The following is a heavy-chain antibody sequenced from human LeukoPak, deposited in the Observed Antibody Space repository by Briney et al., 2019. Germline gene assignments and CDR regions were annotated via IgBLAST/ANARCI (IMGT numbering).Heavy chain of an antibody. J-gene: IGHJ4*02. CDR1: GFTFSDYY. CDR2: ISSSGRTK. V-gene: IGHV3-11*04. CDR3: ARDGGSGWFFRY. Sequence: PGGSLRLSCAASGFTFSDYYMSWIRQAPGKGLEWVSYISSSGRTKYYADSVKGRFTIPRDNATDSLYLRMNSLRAEDTAVYYCARDGGSGWFFRYWGQGTLVTVSS. D-gene: IGHD6-19*01.